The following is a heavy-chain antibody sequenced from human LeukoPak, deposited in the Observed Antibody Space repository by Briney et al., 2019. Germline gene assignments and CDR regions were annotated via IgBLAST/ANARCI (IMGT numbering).Heavy chain of an antibody. Sequence: PSETLSLTCTVSGGSISIYYWNWIRQPAGKGLEWIGRIFTSGTTNYDPSLKSRVTMSVDTSKNQFSLNLSSVTAADTAVYYCARESSGNYYNPLGYMDVWGKGTTVTVSS. CDR3: ARESSGNYYNPLGYMDV. CDR2: IFTSGTT. D-gene: IGHD3-10*01. CDR1: GGSISIYY. V-gene: IGHV4-4*07. J-gene: IGHJ6*03.